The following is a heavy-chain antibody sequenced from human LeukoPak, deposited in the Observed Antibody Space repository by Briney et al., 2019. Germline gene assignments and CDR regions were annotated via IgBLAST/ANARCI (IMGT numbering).Heavy chain of an antibody. D-gene: IGHD3-22*01. J-gene: IGHJ4*02. CDR1: GFTFSRYW. V-gene: IGHV3-74*01. CDR3: ARDHYYDSSGFSPLDY. CDR2: INSDGSAT. Sequence: PGGSLRLSCTASGFTFSRYWMHWVRQAPGKGLVWVSRINSDGSATTYADSVRGRFTISRDNSKNTLYLQMNSQRAEDTAVYYCARDHYYDSSGFSPLDYWGQGTLVTVSS.